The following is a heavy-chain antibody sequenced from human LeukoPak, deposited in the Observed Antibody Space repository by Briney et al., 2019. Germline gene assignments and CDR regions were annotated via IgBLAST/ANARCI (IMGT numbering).Heavy chain of an antibody. CDR2: IYYSGST. CDR3: ARGEELRYFDWLSYFDY. V-gene: IGHV4-39*07. CDR1: GGSISSSSYY. J-gene: IGHJ4*02. D-gene: IGHD3-9*01. Sequence: SETLSLTCTVSGGSISSSSYYWGWIRQPPGKGLEWIGSIYYSGSTYYNPSLKSRVTISVDTSKNQFSLKLSSVTAADTAVYYCARGEELRYFDWLSYFDYWGQGALVTVSS.